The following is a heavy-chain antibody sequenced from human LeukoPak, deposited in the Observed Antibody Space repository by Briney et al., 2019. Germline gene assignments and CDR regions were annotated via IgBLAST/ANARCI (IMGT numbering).Heavy chain of an antibody. CDR2: INPNSGGT. Sequence: ASVKVSCKASGYTFTGYYMHWVRQAPGQGLEWMGWINPNSGGTNYAQKFQGRVTMTRDTSISTAYMELSRLRSDDTAVYYCARDLEELDAFDIWGQGTMVTVSS. J-gene: IGHJ3*02. CDR3: ARDLEELDAFDI. CDR1: GYTFTGYY. V-gene: IGHV1-2*02. D-gene: IGHD1-26*01.